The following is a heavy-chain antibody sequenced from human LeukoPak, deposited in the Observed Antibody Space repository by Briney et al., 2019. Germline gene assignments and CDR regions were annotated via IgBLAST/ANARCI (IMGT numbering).Heavy chain of an antibody. J-gene: IGHJ4*02. Sequence: GESLKISWKGSGYSFTSYWIGWVRRMPGKGLEGMGIIHPSDSDTRYSPSFQGQVTISADKSISTAYLQWSSLRASDTAMYYCARRRYYGSGSYYDFDYWGQGTLVTVSS. D-gene: IGHD3-10*01. V-gene: IGHV5-51*01. CDR1: GYSFTSYW. CDR2: IHPSDSDT. CDR3: ARRRYYGSGSYYDFDY.